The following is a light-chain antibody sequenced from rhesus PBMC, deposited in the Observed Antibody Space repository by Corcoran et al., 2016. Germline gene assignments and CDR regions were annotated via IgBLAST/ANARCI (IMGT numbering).Light chain of an antibody. J-gene: IGKJ4*01. CDR3: QQYNTLPLT. CDR1: QDISSY. CDR2: YAN. V-gene: IGKV1-32*01. Sequence: DIQMTQSPSSLSASVGDRVAITCRASQDISSYLNWFLQRPGKAPKLVIYYANRLGTGVPSRFSGSGYGTEVTLTISSLQPEDFATYYCQQYNTLPLTFGGGTKVEVK.